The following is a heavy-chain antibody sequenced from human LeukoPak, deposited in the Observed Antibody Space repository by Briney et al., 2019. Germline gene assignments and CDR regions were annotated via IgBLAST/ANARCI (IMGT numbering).Heavy chain of an antibody. V-gene: IGHV1-18*01. J-gene: IGHJ4*02. CDR2: ISAYNGNT. D-gene: IGHD5-24*01. CDR1: GYTFTSYG. CDR3: ARDGRRVATKTPYPGY. Sequence: EASVKVSCKASGYTFTSYGISWVRQAPGQGLEWMGWISAYNGNTNYAQKLQGRVTMTTATSTSTAYMELRSLRADATAVYYCARDGRRVATKTPYPGYWGQGTLVTVSS.